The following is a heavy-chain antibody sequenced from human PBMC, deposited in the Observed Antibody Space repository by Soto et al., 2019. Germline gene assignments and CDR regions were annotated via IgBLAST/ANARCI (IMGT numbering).Heavy chain of an antibody. J-gene: IGHJ4*02. CDR1: GYTFTSYG. CDR3: AREAVSGRTGFDY. V-gene: IGHV1-18*01. CDR2: VNAYNGNT. D-gene: IGHD6-19*01. Sequence: QVQLVQSGAEVKKPGASVKVSCKASGYTFTSYGISWVRQAPGQGLEWMGWVNAYNGNTNYAQKFQGRVTMTTDTSTSTAYMELRRVRSGDTAVYYCAREAVSGRTGFDYWGQGTLVTVSS.